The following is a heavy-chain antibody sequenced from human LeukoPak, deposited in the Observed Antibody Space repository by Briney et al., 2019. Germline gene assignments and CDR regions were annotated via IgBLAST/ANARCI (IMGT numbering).Heavy chain of an antibody. V-gene: IGHV3-11*04. CDR1: GFAFSDNY. Sequence: GGSLRLSCAASGFAFSDNYMSWIRQAPGKGLEWVSYISSSGSIYYADSVKGRFTISRDNAKNSLYLQMNSLRAEDTAVYYCARDWRDSSGKFPNDAFDIWGQGTMVTVSS. CDR3: ARDWRDSSGKFPNDAFDI. D-gene: IGHD3-22*01. J-gene: IGHJ3*02. CDR2: ISSSGSI.